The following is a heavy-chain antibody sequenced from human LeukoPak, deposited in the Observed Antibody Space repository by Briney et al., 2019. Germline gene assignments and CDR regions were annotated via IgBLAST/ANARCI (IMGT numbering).Heavy chain of an antibody. CDR2: IKQDGSKK. CDR1: GFPFSSYW. CDR3: TRVGYIDEGIDY. J-gene: IGHJ4*02. Sequence: GGSLRLSCVASGFPFSSYWMTWVRQAPGKGLEWVANIKQDGSKKSYVDSVKGRFTISRDNAKNSLYLQLNSLRAEDTAIYYCTRVGYIDEGIDYWGQGTLVTVSS. D-gene: IGHD5-24*01. V-gene: IGHV3-7*04.